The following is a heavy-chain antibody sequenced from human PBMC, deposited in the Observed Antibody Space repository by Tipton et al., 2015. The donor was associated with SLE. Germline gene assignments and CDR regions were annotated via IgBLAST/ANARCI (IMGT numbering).Heavy chain of an antibody. D-gene: IGHD6-19*01. V-gene: IGHV3-23*01. J-gene: IGHJ4*02. CDR1: GFTFSSYA. CDR3: AKGRSWLRDFDY. CDR2: ISAGAGST. Sequence: SLRLSCAASGFTFSSYAMSWVCQAPGKGLEWVSAISAGAGSTYYADSVKGRFTISRDNSKNTLYLQMNSLRAEDTAVYYCAKGRSWLRDFDYWGQGTLVTVSS.